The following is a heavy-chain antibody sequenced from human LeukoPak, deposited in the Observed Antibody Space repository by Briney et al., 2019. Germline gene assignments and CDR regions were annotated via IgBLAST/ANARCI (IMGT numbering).Heavy chain of an antibody. V-gene: IGHV4-34*01. J-gene: IGHJ4*02. CDR1: GGSFSGYY. CDR2: INHSGST. D-gene: IGHD3-3*01. CDR3: ARVVVRFWSGYPIDY. Sequence: PSETLSLTCAVYGGSFSGYYWSWLRQPPGKGLEWIGEINHSGSTNYNPSLKSRVTISVDTSKNQFSLKLSSVTAADTAVYYCARVVVRFWSGYPIDYWGQGTLVTVSS.